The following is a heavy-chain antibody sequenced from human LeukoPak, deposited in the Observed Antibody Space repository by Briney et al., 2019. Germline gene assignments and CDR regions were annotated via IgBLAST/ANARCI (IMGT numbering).Heavy chain of an antibody. CDR2: IYYSGST. Sequence: SETLSLTCTVSGGSISSSSYYWGWIRQPPGKGLEWIGSIYYSGSTYYNPSLKSRVTISVDTSKNQFSLKLSSVTAADTAVYYCARDFHRRVYDSSGYSPYWGQGTLVTVSS. CDR1: GGSISSSSYY. V-gene: IGHV4-39*02. CDR3: ARDFHRRVYDSSGYSPY. J-gene: IGHJ4*02. D-gene: IGHD3-22*01.